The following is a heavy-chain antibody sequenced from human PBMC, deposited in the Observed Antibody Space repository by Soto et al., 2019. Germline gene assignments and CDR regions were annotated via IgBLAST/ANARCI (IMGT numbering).Heavy chain of an antibody. CDR1: GYTFSDYY. V-gene: IGHV1-2*02. CDR3: ARGGVTIFGVVDY. Sequence: QVQVVQSGTEVKKPGASVKVSCKASGYTFSDYYMHWIRQAPGQGPEWMGWIHAKSGTTNYAQKFQGRVTLTRDTSISTAYMELSRLTSDDTAVYFCARGGVTIFGVVDYCGQGTQVTVSS. CDR2: IHAKSGTT. D-gene: IGHD3-3*01. J-gene: IGHJ4*02.